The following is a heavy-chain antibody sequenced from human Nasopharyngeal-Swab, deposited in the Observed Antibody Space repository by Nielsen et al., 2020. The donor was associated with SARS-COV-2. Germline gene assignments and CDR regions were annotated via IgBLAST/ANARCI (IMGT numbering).Heavy chain of an antibody. J-gene: IGHJ4*02. Sequence: ASVKVSCKASGYTFTTYGISWVRQAPGQGLEWMGWISPYNGKTKYEQKFQDRVTMTTDTSTSTAYMELRSLRSDDTAVYFCARDPRGPDYWGQGTLVTVSS. CDR3: ARDPRGPDY. V-gene: IGHV1-18*01. CDR1: GYTFTTYG. CDR2: ISPYNGKT.